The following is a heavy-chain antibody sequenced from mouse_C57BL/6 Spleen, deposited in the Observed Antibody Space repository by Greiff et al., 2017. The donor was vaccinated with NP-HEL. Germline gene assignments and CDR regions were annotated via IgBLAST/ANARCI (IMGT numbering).Heavy chain of an antibody. Sequence: QVQLQQSGAELVKPGASVKISCKASGYAFSSYWMNWVKQRPGKGLEWIGQIYPGDGDTNYNGKFKGKATLTADKSSSTAYMQLSSLTSEDSAVYFCARGDYYGSSYGDWGQGTTLTVSS. CDR3: ARGDYYGSSYGD. V-gene: IGHV1-80*01. D-gene: IGHD1-1*01. CDR2: IYPGDGDT. CDR1: GYAFSSYW. J-gene: IGHJ2*01.